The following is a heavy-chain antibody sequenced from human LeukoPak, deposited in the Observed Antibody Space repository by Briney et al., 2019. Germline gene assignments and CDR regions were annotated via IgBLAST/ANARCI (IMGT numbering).Heavy chain of an antibody. V-gene: IGHV3-48*03. CDR3: ARDPYRGNLGPTYYYYMDV. Sequence: GGSLRLSCAASGFTFSSYEMNWVRQAPGKGLEWVSYISSSGSTIYYADSVKGRFTISRDNAKNSLYLQMNSLRDDDTAVYYCARDPYRGNLGPTYYYYMDVWGKGTTVTVSS. D-gene: IGHD3-16*01. J-gene: IGHJ6*03. CDR1: GFTFSSYE. CDR2: ISSSGSTI.